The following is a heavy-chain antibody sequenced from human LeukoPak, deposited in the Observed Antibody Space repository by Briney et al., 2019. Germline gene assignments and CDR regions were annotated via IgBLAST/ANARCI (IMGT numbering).Heavy chain of an antibody. CDR3: ARDQSSNWPNYYYYYMDV. CDR1: GFTFSSYG. V-gene: IGHV3-30*03. D-gene: IGHD6-13*01. CDR2: ISYDGSNK. J-gene: IGHJ6*03. Sequence: GGSLRLSCAASGFTFSSYGMHWVRQAPGKGLEWVAVISYDGSNKYYADSVKGRFTIPRDNSKNTLYLQMNSLRAEDTAVYYCARDQSSNWPNYYYYYMDVWGKGTTVTVSS.